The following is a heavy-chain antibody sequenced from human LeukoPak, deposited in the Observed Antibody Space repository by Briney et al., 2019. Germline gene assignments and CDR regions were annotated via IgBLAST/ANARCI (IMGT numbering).Heavy chain of an antibody. J-gene: IGHJ6*02. CDR3: ARGPLLLWFGNYHYGMDV. CDR1: GGSFSGYY. CDR2: INHSGST. Sequence: SETLSLTCAVYGGSFSGYYWSWIRQPPGKGLEWIGEINHSGSTNYNPSLKSRVTISVDTSKNQFSLKLSSVTAADTAVYYCARGPLLLWFGNYHYGMDVWGQGTTVTVSS. D-gene: IGHD3-10*01. V-gene: IGHV4-34*01.